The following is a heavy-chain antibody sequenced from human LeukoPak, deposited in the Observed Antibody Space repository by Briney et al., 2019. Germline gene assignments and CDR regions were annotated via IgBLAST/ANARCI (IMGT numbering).Heavy chain of an antibody. D-gene: IGHD5-24*01. CDR3: ARDRWLQEFDY. Sequence: PGGSLRLSCAASGFTFSSYAMSWVRQAPGKGLEWVANIKQDGSEKYHVDSVKGRFTISRDNAKNSLYLQMNSLRAEDTAVYYCARDRWLQEFDYWGQGTLVTVSS. J-gene: IGHJ4*02. CDR2: IKQDGSEK. CDR1: GFTFSSYA. V-gene: IGHV3-7*01.